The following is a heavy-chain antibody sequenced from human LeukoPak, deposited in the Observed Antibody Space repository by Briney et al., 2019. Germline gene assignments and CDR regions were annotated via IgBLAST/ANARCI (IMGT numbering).Heavy chain of an antibody. D-gene: IGHD5-12*01. CDR2: IIPIFGTA. CDR3: ARDRGYSGYEPNWFDP. V-gene: IGHV1-69*06. Sequence: SVKVSCKASGGTFSSYAISWVRQAPGQGLEWMGGIIPIFGTANYAQKFQGRVTITADKSTSTAYMELNSLRSEDTAVYYCARDRGYSGYEPNWFDPWGQGTLVTVSS. CDR1: GGTFSSYA. J-gene: IGHJ5*02.